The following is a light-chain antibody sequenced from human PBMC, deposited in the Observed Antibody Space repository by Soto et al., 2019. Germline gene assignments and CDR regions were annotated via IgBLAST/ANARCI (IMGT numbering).Light chain of an antibody. CDR1: ISDVGGYNY. J-gene: IGLJ2*01. CDR2: EVS. CDR3: SSYGGNNNLV. V-gene: IGLV2-8*01. Sequence: QSALTQPASVSGSPGQSITISCTGTISDVGGYNYVSWYQQHPGKAPKLMIYEVSKRPSGVPDRFSGSKSGNTASLTVSGLQAEDEADYYCSSYGGNNNLVFGGGTKVTVL.